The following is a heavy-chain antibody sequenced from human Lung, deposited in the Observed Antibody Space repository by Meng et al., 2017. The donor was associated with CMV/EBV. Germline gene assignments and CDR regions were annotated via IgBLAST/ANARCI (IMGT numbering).Heavy chain of an antibody. Sequence: SCAASGFTFSSFAMSWVRQAPGKGLEWVSAITGSGGSTYYADSVRGRFTISRDNSKNTLYLQLNSLRAEDTAVYYCAKAFSSSWYREYYDYWGQAXLVTVSS. D-gene: IGHD6-13*01. CDR3: AKAFSSSWYREYYDY. J-gene: IGHJ4*02. CDR2: ITGSGGST. V-gene: IGHV3-23*01. CDR1: GFTFSSFA.